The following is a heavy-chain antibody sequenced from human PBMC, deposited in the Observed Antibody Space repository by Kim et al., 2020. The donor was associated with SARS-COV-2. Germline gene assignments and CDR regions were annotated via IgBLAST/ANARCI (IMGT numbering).Heavy chain of an antibody. V-gene: IGHV1-69*13. CDR2: IIPIFGTA. J-gene: IGHJ4*02. Sequence: SVKVSCKASGGTFSSYAISWVRQAPGQGLEWMGGIIPIFGTANYAQKFQGRVTITADESTSTAYMELSSLRSEDTAVYYCARSPVVVVAAEYYFDYWGQGTLVTVSS. D-gene: IGHD2-15*01. CDR1: GGTFSSYA. CDR3: ARSPVVVVAAEYYFDY.